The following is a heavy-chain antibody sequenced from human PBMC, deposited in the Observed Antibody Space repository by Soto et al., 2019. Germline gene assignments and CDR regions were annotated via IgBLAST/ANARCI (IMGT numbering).Heavy chain of an antibody. CDR1: GYTFTSYG. Sequence: QVHLVQSGAEVKKPGASVKVSCKASGYTFTSYGITWVRQAPGQGLEWMGWISAHNGNTDYAQKLQGRVIVTRDPSTSTAYMELRSLISDDTAVYYCARGRYGDYGSQGALVTVSS. D-gene: IGHD1-1*01. CDR2: ISAHNGNT. V-gene: IGHV1-18*01. J-gene: IGHJ4*02. CDR3: ARGRYGDY.